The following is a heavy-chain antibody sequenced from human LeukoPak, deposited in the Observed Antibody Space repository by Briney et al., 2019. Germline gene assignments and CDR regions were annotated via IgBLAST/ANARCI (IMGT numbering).Heavy chain of an antibody. CDR2: INTNTGNP. J-gene: IGHJ3*02. V-gene: IGHV7-4-1*02. Sequence: ASVKVSCKASGYTFTSYAMNWVRQAPGQGLEWMGWINTNTGNPSYAQGFTGRFVFSLDTSVSTAYLQISSLEAEDTAVYYCARARSGWTSDAFDIWGQGTMVTVSS. D-gene: IGHD6-19*01. CDR3: ARARSGWTSDAFDI. CDR1: GYTFTSYA.